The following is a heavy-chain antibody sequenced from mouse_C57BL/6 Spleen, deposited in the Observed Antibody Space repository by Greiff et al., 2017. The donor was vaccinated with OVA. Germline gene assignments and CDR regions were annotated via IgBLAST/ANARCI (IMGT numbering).Heavy chain of an antibody. CDR2: ISSGSSTI. J-gene: IGHJ3*01. CDR1: GFTFSDYG. Sequence: VQLKESGGGLVKPGGSLKLSCAASGFTFSDYGMHWVRQAPEKGLEWVAYISSGSSTIYYADTVKGRFTISRDNAKNTLFLQMTSLRSEDTAMYYCARTTVVAPAYWGQGTLVTVSA. D-gene: IGHD1-1*01. V-gene: IGHV5-17*01. CDR3: ARTTVVAPAY.